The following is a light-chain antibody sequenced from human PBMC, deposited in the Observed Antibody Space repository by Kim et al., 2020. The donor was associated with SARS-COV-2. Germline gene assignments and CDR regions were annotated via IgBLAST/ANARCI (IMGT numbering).Light chain of an antibody. V-gene: IGKV3-20*01. CDR2: GAS. J-gene: IGKJ5*01. CDR3: QQYASAPIT. CDR1: QSVGKIY. Sequence: SPGESATLSCRASQSVGKIYLAWFHHKPGQAPRLLCHGASSRAAGIPDRCSGSGSVTDFTLTISRLGPEDFSVLYCQQYASAPITFGQGTRLEIK.